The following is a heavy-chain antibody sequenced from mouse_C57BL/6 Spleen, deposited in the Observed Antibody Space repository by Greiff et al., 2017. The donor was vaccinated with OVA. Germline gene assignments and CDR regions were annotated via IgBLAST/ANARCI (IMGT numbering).Heavy chain of an antibody. CDR3: AREHGSSWNYAMDY. J-gene: IGHJ4*01. CDR2: ISYDGSN. Sequence: EVQLVESGPGLVKPSQSLSLTCSVTGYSITSGYYWNWIRQFPGNKLEWMGYISYDGSNNYNPSLKNRISITRDTSKNQFFLKLNSVTTEDTATYYCAREHGSSWNYAMDYWGQGTSVTVSS. V-gene: IGHV3-6*01. CDR1: GYSITSGYY. D-gene: IGHD1-1*01.